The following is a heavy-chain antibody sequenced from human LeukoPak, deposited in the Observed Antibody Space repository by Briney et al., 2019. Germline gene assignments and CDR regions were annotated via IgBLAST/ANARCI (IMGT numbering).Heavy chain of an antibody. D-gene: IGHD6-13*01. J-gene: IGHJ4*02. V-gene: IGHV3-20*04. CDR1: GFTFSSYE. CDR2: INWNGGTI. CDR3: ARGHSSGWYGFPDY. Sequence: TGGSLRLSCAASGFTFSSYEMNWVRQAPGKGLEWVSGINWNGGTIGYADSVKGRFTISRDNAKNSLYLQMNSLRVEDTAFYYCARGHSSGWYGFPDYWGQGTLVTVSS.